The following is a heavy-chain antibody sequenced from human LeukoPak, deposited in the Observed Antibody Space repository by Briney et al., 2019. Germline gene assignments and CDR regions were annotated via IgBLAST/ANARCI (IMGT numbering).Heavy chain of an antibody. J-gene: IGHJ6*03. D-gene: IGHD2-2*01. CDR3: ARGDVVVPAAMGNYYYYYMDV. CDR2: IIPIFGTA. Sequence: SVKVSCKASGGTFSSYAISWVRQAPGQGLEWIGGIIPIFGTANYAQKFQGRVTITADESTSTAYMELSSLRSEDTAVYYCARGDVVVPAAMGNYYYYYMDVWGKGTTVTVSS. CDR1: GGTFSSYA. V-gene: IGHV1-69*13.